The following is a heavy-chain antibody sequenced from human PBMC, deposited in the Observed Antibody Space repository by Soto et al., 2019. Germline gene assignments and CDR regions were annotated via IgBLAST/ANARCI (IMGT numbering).Heavy chain of an antibody. CDR2: ISSSSSYI. Sequence: GGSLRLSCAASGFTFSSYSMNWVRQAPGKGLEWVSSISSSSSYIYYADSVKGRFTISRDNAKNSLYLQMNSLRAEDTAVYYCARDQGEYQLLPGYYYYGMDVWGQGTTGTVSS. D-gene: IGHD2-2*01. CDR3: ARDQGEYQLLPGYYYYGMDV. J-gene: IGHJ6*02. CDR1: GFTFSSYS. V-gene: IGHV3-21*01.